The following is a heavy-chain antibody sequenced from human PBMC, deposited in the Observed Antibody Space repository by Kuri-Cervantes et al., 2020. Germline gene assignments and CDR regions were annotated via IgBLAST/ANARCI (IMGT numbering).Heavy chain of an antibody. CDR3: ARGVRVGATGWDFDY. Sequence: GESLKISCTASGFTFGDYAMSWVRQAPGKGLEWVGRTRNKANSYTTEYAASVKGRFTISRDDSKNSLCLQMNSLKTEDTAVYYCARGVRVGATGWDFDYWGQGTLVTVSS. V-gene: IGHV3-72*01. CDR2: TRNKANSYTT. J-gene: IGHJ4*02. CDR1: GFTFGDYA. D-gene: IGHD1-26*01.